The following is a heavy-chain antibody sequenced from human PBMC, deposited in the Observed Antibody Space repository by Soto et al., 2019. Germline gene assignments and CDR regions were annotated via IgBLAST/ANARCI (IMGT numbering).Heavy chain of an antibody. D-gene: IGHD4-17*01. V-gene: IGHV1-69*13. J-gene: IGHJ3*02. CDR2: IIPIFGTA. Sequence: GASVKVSCKASGGTFSSYAISWVRQAPGQGLEWMGGIIPIFGTANYAQKFQGRVTITADESTSTAYMELSSLRSEDTAVYYCASTLTYGDYVQDAFDIWGQGTMVTVSS. CDR3: ASTLTYGDYVQDAFDI. CDR1: GGTFSSYA.